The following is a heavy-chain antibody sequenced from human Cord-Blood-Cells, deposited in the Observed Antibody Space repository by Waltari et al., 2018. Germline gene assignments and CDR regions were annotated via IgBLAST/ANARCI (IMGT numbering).Heavy chain of an antibody. V-gene: IGHV3-23*01. Sequence: EVQLLESGGGLVQPGGSLRLSCAASGFPFSSYAMSWVRQAPGKGLAWVSAISGSGGSTYYADSVKGRFTISRDNSKNTLYLQMNSLRAEDTAVYYCAKGRKYSSYYFDYWGQGTLVTVSS. CDR1: GFPFSSYA. CDR3: AKGRKYSSYYFDY. D-gene: IGHD6-6*01. CDR2: ISGSGGST. J-gene: IGHJ4*02.